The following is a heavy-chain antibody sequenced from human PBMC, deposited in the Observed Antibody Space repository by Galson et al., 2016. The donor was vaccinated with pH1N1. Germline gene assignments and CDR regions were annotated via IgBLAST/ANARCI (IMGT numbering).Heavy chain of an antibody. Sequence: ETLSLTCTVSGGSLNGLYWSWVRQSPGETLEWIGYIHSSGETHYNPVFLSRVAFSIDTAKNPFFLQLTSMTATDTAVYYCGRYRRDNTFYMDYWGRGTLVTVSS. J-gene: IGHJ4*02. CDR3: GRYRRDNTFYMDY. D-gene: IGHD2/OR15-2a*01. CDR2: IHSSGET. V-gene: IGHV4-59*08. CDR1: GGSLNGLY.